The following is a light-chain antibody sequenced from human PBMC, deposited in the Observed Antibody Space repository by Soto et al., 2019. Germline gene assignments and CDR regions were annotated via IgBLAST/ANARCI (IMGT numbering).Light chain of an antibody. J-gene: IGKJ5*01. CDR3: QQRSNWPPIT. V-gene: IGKV3-11*01. CDR1: KSVSSY. Sequence: EIVLKQSPATLSLSPGERATLSCRASKSVSSYLAWYQQKPGQAPRLLIYDASNSATGIPARCSGSGSGAYFTLTISSLETEDFAVYYCQQRSNWPPITFGQGTRLEIK. CDR2: DAS.